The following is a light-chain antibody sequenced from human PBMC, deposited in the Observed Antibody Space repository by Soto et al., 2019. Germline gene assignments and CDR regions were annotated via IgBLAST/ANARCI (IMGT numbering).Light chain of an antibody. Sequence: DIQLTQSPSFLSVSVGDRVTITCRASQGISSYLAWYQQKPGIAPKLLIYAASTLQPGVPSRFGGSGSGTEFTLTVSSLQPEDFATYYCQQLNSYPYTFGQGTKLEIK. J-gene: IGKJ2*01. CDR1: QGISSY. CDR3: QQLNSYPYT. CDR2: AAS. V-gene: IGKV1-9*01.